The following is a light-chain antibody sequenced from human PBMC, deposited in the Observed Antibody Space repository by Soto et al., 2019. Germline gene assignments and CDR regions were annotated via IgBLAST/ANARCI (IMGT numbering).Light chain of an antibody. V-gene: IGKV3-20*01. Sequence: EIVLSQSPGTLSLSPGERATLFCRASQSVSGSFLAWYQQKPGQAPRLLMYGASSRATGIPDRFSGGGSGTDFTLTISRLEPEDFAVYYCQQYGSSRGTFGQGTKVDIK. CDR1: QSVSGSF. CDR3: QQYGSSRGT. J-gene: IGKJ1*01. CDR2: GAS.